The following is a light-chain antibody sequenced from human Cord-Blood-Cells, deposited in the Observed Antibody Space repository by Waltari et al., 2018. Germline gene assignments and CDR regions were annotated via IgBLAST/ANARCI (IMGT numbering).Light chain of an antibody. CDR2: DVS. CDR3: SSYTSSRV. CDR1: SSDVGGYNY. Sequence: QSALTQPASVSGSPGQSITISCTGTSSDVGGYNYVSWYQQPPGKAPKLMIYDVSNRPSGVTNRFSGSKSGNTASLTISGLQAEDEADYYRSSYTSSRVFVTGTKVTVL. V-gene: IGLV2-14*01. J-gene: IGLJ1*01.